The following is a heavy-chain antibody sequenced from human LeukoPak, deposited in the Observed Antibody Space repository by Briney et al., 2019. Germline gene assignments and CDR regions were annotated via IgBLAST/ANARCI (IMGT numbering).Heavy chain of an antibody. J-gene: IGHJ5*02. V-gene: IGHV4-39*01. Sequence: SETLSLTCIVSGGSITTSSFYWGWLRQTPGKGLEWLGTFYYTGDTYYNRSLKSRATIAVDTSKDQFFLALSSVTAADTAVYYCVRAVGAVAGPGDWFDPWGPGTLVTVSS. CDR3: VRAVGAVAGPGDWFDP. CDR1: GGSITTSSFY. D-gene: IGHD6-19*01. CDR2: FYYTGDT.